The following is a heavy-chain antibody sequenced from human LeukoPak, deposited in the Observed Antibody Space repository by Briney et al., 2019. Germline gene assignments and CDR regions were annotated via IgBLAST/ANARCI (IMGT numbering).Heavy chain of an antibody. V-gene: IGHV1-8*01. CDR3: ARTNKQWLVLGY. CDR1: GYTFTSYD. J-gene: IGHJ4*02. D-gene: IGHD6-19*01. Sequence: GASVKVSCKASGYTFTSYDINFVRQATGQGLEWMGWMNPNSGNTGYAQKFQGRVTMTRNTSISTAYMELSSLRSEDTAVYYCARTNKQWLVLGYWGQGTLVTVSS. CDR2: MNPNSGNT.